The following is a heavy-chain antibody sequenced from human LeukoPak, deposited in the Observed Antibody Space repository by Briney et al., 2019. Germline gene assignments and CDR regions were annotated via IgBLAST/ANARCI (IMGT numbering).Heavy chain of an antibody. D-gene: IGHD1-26*01. CDR3: ARDRSSVGATRADY. CDR2: ISGSGSST. CDR1: GFTFSSYA. Sequence: PGGSLRLSCAASGFTFSSYAMSWVRQAPGKGLEWASTISGSGSSTYYADSVKGRFTISRDNSKNTLYLQVNSLRAEDTAVYYCARDRSSVGATRADYWGQGTLVTVSS. J-gene: IGHJ4*02. V-gene: IGHV3-23*01.